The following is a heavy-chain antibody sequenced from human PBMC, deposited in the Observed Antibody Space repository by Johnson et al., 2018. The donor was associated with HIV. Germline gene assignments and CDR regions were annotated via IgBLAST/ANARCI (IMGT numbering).Heavy chain of an antibody. D-gene: IGHD1-26*01. V-gene: IGHV3-9*01. CDR2: ISWNSGSI. J-gene: IGHJ3*02. CDR3: AKAIGAGAAPMYAFDI. Sequence: EVQLVESGGGLVQPGRSLRLSCAASGFTFDDYAMHWVRQAPGKGLEWVSGISWNSGSIGYADSVKGRFPTSRDNAKNSLYLQMNSLRAEDTALYYCAKAIGAGAAPMYAFDIWGQGTMVTVSS. CDR1: GFTFDDYA.